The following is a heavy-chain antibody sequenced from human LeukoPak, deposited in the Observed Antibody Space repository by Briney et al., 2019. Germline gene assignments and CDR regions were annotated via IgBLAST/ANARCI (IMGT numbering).Heavy chain of an antibody. D-gene: IGHD3-22*01. J-gene: IGHJ3*02. CDR2: IYHSGST. V-gene: IGHV4-38-2*02. CDR1: GYSISSGYY. Sequence: PSETLSLTCAVSGYSISSGYYWGWIRQPPGKGLEWIGSIYHSGSTYYNPSLKSRVTISVDTSKNQFSLKLSSVTAADTAVYYCARDIYDSSGQRFDIWGQGTMVTVSS. CDR3: ARDIYDSSGQRFDI.